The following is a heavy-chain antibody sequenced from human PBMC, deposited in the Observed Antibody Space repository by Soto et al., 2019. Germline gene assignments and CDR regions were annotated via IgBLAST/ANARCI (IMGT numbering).Heavy chain of an antibody. D-gene: IGHD6-13*01. CDR3: AKALIAAAGTGSYFDY. V-gene: IGHV3-30*02. J-gene: IGHJ4*02. Sequence: DSVKCRFTISRDNSKNSLYLQMHSRRAEDMAVYYCAKALIAAAGTGSYFDYWGQGTLVTVSS.